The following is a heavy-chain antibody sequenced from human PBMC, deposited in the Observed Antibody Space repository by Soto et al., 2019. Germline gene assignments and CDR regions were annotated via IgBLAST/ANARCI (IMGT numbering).Heavy chain of an antibody. CDR2: ISSSSSYI. J-gene: IGHJ6*02. V-gene: IGHV3-21*01. Sequence: PGGSLRLSCAASGFTFSSYSMNWVRQAPGKGLEWVSSISSSSSYIYYADSVKGRFTISRDNAKNSLYLQMNSLRAEDTAVYYCARDSESQYSGYDTTTYGMDVWGQGTTVTVSS. CDR3: ARDSESQYSGYDTTTYGMDV. D-gene: IGHD5-12*01. CDR1: GFTFSSYS.